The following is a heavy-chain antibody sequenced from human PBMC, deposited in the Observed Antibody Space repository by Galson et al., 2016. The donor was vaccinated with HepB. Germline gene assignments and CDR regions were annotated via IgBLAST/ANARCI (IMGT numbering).Heavy chain of an antibody. CDR3: ARIIRPFGEFES. V-gene: IGHV3-7*01. D-gene: IGHD3-16*01. J-gene: IGHJ4*02. CDR2: ISEDGRKK. Sequence: SLRLSCAASGFTSRNHWMSWVRQAPGKGLEWVAGISEDGRKKDYLGSVKGRFTISRDNAKNSLYLQMDNLRAEDTAVYYCARIIRPFGEFESWGQGTLVTVAS. CDR1: GFTSRNHW.